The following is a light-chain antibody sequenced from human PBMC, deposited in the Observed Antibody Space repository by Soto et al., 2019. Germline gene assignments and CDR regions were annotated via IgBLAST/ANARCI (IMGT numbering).Light chain of an antibody. CDR1: QSISSS. CDR2: GAS. J-gene: IGKJ5*01. V-gene: IGKV1-33*01. CDR3: QQYHNLPT. Sequence: DIQMTQSPSSLSASVGDRVTITCRASQSISSSLNCYQHTPVEPPMLLIYGASSLETGVTSRFSGSGAGTDFTFTISSLQPEDIATYYCQQYHNLPTFGQGTRLEIK.